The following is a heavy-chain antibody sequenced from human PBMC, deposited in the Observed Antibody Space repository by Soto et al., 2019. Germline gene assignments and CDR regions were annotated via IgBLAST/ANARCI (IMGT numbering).Heavy chain of an antibody. V-gene: IGHV1-46*01. CDR1: GYTFTSYY. D-gene: IGHD3-10*01. J-gene: IGHJ5*02. Sequence: ASVKVSCKASGYTFTSYYMHWVRQAPGQGLEWMGIINPSGGSTSYAQKFQGRVTMTRDTSTSTVYMELSSLRSEDTAVYYCARAGEADRRVLSWFDPWGQGTLVTVSS. CDR2: INPSGGST. CDR3: ARAGEADRRVLSWFDP.